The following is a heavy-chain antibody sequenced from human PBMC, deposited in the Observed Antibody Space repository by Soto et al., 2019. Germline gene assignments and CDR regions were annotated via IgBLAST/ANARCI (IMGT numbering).Heavy chain of an antibody. D-gene: IGHD4-17*01. CDR3: ARGGVRWTFDN. CDR2: IYYSGST. Sequence: QVQLQESGPGLVKPSETLSLTCTVSGGSISSYYWSWIRQPPGKGLEWIGYIYYSGSTNYNPSLKSXXTXSXXTSKNQFSLKLTSVTAADTAMYYCARGGVRWTFDNWGQGTLVTVSS. CDR1: GGSISSYY. V-gene: IGHV4-59*01. J-gene: IGHJ4*02.